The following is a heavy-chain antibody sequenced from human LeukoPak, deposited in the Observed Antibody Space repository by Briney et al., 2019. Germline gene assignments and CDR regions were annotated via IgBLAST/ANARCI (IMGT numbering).Heavy chain of an antibody. Sequence: ASVKVSCKAPKGTFDSYGISWVRQAPGQGLEWMGGVMASFGRVKYGQKFQGRATFTTDASTSTAYMELSSLTSDDTGVYYCARGELGDRSGFSFFDYWGQGTLVTVSS. CDR3: ARGELGDRSGFSFFDY. CDR2: VMASFGRV. V-gene: IGHV1-69*05. J-gene: IGHJ4*02. CDR1: KGTFDSYG. D-gene: IGHD3-22*01.